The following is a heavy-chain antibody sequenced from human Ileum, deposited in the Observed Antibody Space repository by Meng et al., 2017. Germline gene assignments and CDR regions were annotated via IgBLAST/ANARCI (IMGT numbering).Heavy chain of an antibody. CDR3: ARDLAGLGGY. Sequence: QVHLCQTVAELRMPGASVTVSFKTFGYTFSDYFMSWVRQAPGQGLEWMGWIDPRTGDTRYTQKLQGRVTMTRDTSISTVYMEVTNLREDDTAVYYCARDLAGLGGYWGQGTLVTVSS. D-gene: IGHD6-19*01. CDR2: IDPRTGDT. CDR1: GYTFSDYF. V-gene: IGHV1-2*02. J-gene: IGHJ4*02.